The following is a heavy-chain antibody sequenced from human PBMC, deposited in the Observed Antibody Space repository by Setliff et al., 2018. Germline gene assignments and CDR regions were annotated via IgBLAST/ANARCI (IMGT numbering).Heavy chain of an antibody. CDR2: NYRSGST. Sequence: SVTLSLTCPVSGGSISSGCYYWSWLRQPAGQGLEWIGHNYRSGSTNYNPSLKSRVTISVDTSKNQFSLNLRSVTAADTAIYYCAYGDYGVLAFDYWGQGALVTVSS. CDR3: AYGDYGVLAFDY. J-gene: IGHJ4*02. CDR1: GGSISSGCYY. D-gene: IGHD4-17*01. V-gene: IGHV4-61*09.